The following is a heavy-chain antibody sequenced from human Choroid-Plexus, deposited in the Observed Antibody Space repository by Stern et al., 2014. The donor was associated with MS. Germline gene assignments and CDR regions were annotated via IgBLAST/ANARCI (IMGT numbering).Heavy chain of an antibody. D-gene: IGHD2/OR15-2a*01. Sequence: VQLVESGGGVVQPGRPLRLSCAASGFSFSSFGMHWVRQAPGKGLGRVALISYDGSNDYADSGKGRFAISRDNSKNTLYLQMNSLRAEDTAVYYCAKDRQYLTFFFDFWGQGSLVTVSS. J-gene: IGHJ4*02. CDR2: ISYDGSN. CDR1: GFSFSSFG. V-gene: IGHV3-30*18. CDR3: AKDRQYLTFFFDF.